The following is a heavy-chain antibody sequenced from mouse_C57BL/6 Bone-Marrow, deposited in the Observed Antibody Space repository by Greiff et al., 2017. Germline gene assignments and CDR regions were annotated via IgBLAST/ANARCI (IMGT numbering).Heavy chain of an antibody. J-gene: IGHJ1*03. CDR3: TREDYGSPYWYFDV. Sequence: EVKLEESGEGLVKPGGSLKLSCAASGFTFSSYAMSWVRQTPEKRLEWVAYISSGGDYIYYADTVKGRFTISRDNARNTLYLQMSSLKSEDTAMYYCTREDYGSPYWYFDVWGTGTTVTVSS. CDR1: GFTFSSYA. D-gene: IGHD1-1*01. CDR2: ISSGGDYI. V-gene: IGHV5-9-1*02.